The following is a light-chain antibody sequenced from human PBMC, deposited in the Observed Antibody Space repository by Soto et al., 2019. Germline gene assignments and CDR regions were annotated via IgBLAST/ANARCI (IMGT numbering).Light chain of an antibody. Sequence: QSALTQPASVSGSPGQSITISCTGTSSDVGGYNFVSWYQQHPGKAPKLMIYAVSNRPSGVSNRFSGSKSGNTASLTSSGLQAEDEADYYCSSYTSSSTPYVFGTGTKLTVL. CDR3: SSYTSSSTPYV. CDR1: SSDVGGYNF. V-gene: IGLV2-14*01. CDR2: AVS. J-gene: IGLJ1*01.